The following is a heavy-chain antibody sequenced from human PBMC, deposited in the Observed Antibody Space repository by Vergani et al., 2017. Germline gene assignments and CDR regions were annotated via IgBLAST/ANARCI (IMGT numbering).Heavy chain of an antibody. CDR1: GGSFTSYH. V-gene: IGHV4-34*01. CDR3: ARVNTETNGHLYYYDYMDV. J-gene: IGHJ6*03. CDR2: IDHTGRP. Sequence: QVQLQQWGGGLLKPSETLSLTCVVNGGSFTSYHWTWIRQSPGEGLEWVGDIDHTGRPDYNPCLKSRLTMSVDKSRNQFSLTLNSVTATDTAIYFCARVNTETNGHLYYYDYMDVWGQGTAVTVS. D-gene: IGHD4-11*01.